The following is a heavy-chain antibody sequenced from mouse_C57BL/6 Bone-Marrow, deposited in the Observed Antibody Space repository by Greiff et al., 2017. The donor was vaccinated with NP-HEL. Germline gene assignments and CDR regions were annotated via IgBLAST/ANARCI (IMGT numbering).Heavy chain of an antibody. Sequence: EVQLQQSGPELVKPGASVKIPCKASGYTFTDYNMDWVKQSHGKSLEWIGDINPNNGGTIYNQKFKGKATLTVDTSSSTAYMELRSLTSEDTAVYYCARSGSSFWYFDVWGTGTTVTVSS. J-gene: IGHJ1*03. CDR1: GYTFTDYN. CDR2: INPNNGGT. D-gene: IGHD1-1*01. V-gene: IGHV1-18*01. CDR3: ARSGSSFWYFDV.